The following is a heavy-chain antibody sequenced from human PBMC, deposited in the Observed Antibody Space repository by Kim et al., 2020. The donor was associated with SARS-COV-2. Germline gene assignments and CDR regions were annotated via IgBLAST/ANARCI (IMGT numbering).Heavy chain of an antibody. CDR3: ARGRIGRYCSGGSCYSNWFDP. CDR1: GDSVSSNSAA. CDR2: TYYRSKWYN. D-gene: IGHD2-15*01. J-gene: IGHJ5*02. V-gene: IGHV6-1*01. Sequence: SQTLSLTCAISGDSVSSNSAAWNWIRQSPSRGLEWLGRTYYRSKWYNDYAVSVKSRITINPDTSKNQFSLQLNSVTPEDTAVYYCARGRIGRYCSGGSCYSNWFDPWGQGTLVTVSS.